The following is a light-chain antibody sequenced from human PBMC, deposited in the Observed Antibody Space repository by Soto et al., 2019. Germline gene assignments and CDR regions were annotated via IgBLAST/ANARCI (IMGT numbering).Light chain of an antibody. Sequence: EIVMTQSPATLSVSPGERATLSCRASQSISTNLAWYQQKRGQAPRLLIYGAPTRATGIPDRFSGSGSGTEFTLTISSLQSEEFAVYYCQQYNNWPYTFGQGTKLEIK. CDR3: QQYNNWPYT. V-gene: IGKV3-15*01. CDR2: GAP. J-gene: IGKJ2*01. CDR1: QSISTN.